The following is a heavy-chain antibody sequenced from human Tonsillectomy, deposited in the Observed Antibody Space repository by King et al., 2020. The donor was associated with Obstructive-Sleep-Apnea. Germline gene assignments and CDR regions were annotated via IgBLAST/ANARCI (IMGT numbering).Heavy chain of an antibody. D-gene: IGHD2-21*02. CDR3: ARDKCRYCGGDCYSWYFDL. J-gene: IGHJ2*01. Sequence: QLQESGPGLVKPSETLSLTCTVSGGSISSYYWSWIRQPPGKGLEWIGYIYYSGSTNYNPSLNSRVTISVDTSKNQFSLKLSSVTAADTAVYYCARDKCRYCGGDCYSWYFDLWGRGTLVTVSS. CDR1: GGSISSYY. CDR2: IYYSGST. V-gene: IGHV4-59*01.